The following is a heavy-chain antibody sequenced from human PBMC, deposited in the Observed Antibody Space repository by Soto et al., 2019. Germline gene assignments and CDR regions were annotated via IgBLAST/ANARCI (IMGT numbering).Heavy chain of an antibody. V-gene: IGHV3-30*18. CDR2: ISYDGSNK. CDR3: AKELFGTPGY. J-gene: IGHJ4*02. D-gene: IGHD3-10*02. Sequence: QVQLVESGGGVVQPGRSLRLSCAASGFTFSSYGMHWVRQAPGKGLEWVAVISYDGSNKYYADSVKGRFTISRDNSKNTLYLQMNSLRAEDTAVYYWAKELFGTPGYWGQGTLVTVSS. CDR1: GFTFSSYG.